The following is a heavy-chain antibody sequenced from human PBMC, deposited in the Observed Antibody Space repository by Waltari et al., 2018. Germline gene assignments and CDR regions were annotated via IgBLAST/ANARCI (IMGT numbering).Heavy chain of an antibody. Sequence: QLQLQESGPRLVKPSEPLSLTCTVSGVSLTSNRHYWAWIRQSPGQGLEWIGTVSYSGATYISPSLKSRVSVSRDTSKNQLSLILGSVTAADMAVYYCATYIGASVGTAAFDVWGQGTMVTVSS. J-gene: IGHJ3*01. D-gene: IGHD5-12*01. CDR2: VSYSGAT. CDR3: ATYIGASVGTAAFDV. V-gene: IGHV4-39*01. CDR1: GVSLTSNRHY.